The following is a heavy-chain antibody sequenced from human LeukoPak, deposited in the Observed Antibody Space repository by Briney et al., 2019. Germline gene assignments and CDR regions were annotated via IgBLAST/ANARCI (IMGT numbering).Heavy chain of an antibody. CDR1: GFTFSSYW. V-gene: IGHV3-74*01. CDR2: INSDGSSI. CDR3: ARDSGIAAAGTVFDY. D-gene: IGHD6-13*01. J-gene: IGHJ4*02. Sequence: PGGSLRLSCAASGFTFSSYWMHWVRQAPGKGLVWVSRINSDGSSISYADSVKGRFTISRDNAKNTLYLQMNSLRAEDTAVYYCARDSGIAAAGTVFDYWGQGTLVTVSS.